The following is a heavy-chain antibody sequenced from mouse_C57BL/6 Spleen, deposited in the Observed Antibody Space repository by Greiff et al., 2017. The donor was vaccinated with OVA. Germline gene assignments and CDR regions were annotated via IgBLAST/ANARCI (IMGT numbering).Heavy chain of an antibody. V-gene: IGHV1-84*01. CDR3: ARSGPDYFDY. J-gene: IGHJ2*01. D-gene: IGHD3-2*02. Sequence: QVQLQQSGPELVKPGASVKISCKASGYTFTDYYINWVKQRPGQGLEGIGWIYPGSGNTKYNEKFKGKATLTVDTSSSTAYMQLGSLTSEDSAVYCCARSGPDYFDYWGQGTTLTVSS. CDR1: GYTFTDYY. CDR2: IYPGSGNT.